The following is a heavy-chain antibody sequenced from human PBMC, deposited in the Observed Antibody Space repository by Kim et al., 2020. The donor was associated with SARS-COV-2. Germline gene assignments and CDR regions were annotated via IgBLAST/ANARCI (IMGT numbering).Heavy chain of an antibody. J-gene: IGHJ4*02. Sequence: SETLSLTCTVSGGSISSYYWSWIRQPPGKGLEWIGYIYYSGSTNYNPSLKSRVTISVDTSKNQFSLKLSSVTAADTAVYYCARVGTDSSSWYSYFDYWGQGTLVTVSS. CDR2: IYYSGST. V-gene: IGHV4-59*01. D-gene: IGHD6-13*01. CDR3: ARVGTDSSSWYSYFDY. CDR1: GGSISSYY.